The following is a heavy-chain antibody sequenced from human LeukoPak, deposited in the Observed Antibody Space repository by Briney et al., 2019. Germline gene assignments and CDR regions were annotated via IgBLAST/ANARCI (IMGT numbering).Heavy chain of an antibody. CDR1: GFTFSSYE. Sequence: GSLRLSCAASGFTFSSYEMNWVRQAPGKGLEWVSYISSSGSTIYYADSVKGRFTISRDNAKNSLYLQMNSLRAEDTAVYYCVSVGSSGWPDYWGQGTLVTVSS. D-gene: IGHD6-19*01. CDR2: ISSSGSTI. J-gene: IGHJ4*02. CDR3: VSVGSSGWPDY. V-gene: IGHV3-48*03.